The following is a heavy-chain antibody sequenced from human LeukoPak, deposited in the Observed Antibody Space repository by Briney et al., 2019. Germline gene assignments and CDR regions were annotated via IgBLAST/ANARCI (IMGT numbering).Heavy chain of an antibody. D-gene: IGHD5-12*01. J-gene: IGHJ4*02. Sequence: ASVNVSCKASGYTFISYGISWVRQAPGQGLEWMGWISGYNGDSKYTQKLQVGVTMTTDTSSSTAYMELRSLRSYDTAVYYCARDTGEMIVATTFDYWGQGTLVTVSS. CDR3: ARDTGEMIVATTFDY. V-gene: IGHV1-18*01. CDR1: GYTFISYG. CDR2: ISGYNGDS.